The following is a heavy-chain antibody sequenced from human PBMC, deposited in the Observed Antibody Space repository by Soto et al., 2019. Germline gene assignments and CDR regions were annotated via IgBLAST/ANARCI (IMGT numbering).Heavy chain of an antibody. J-gene: IGHJ6*02. Sequence: PSETLSLTCAVSGDSISNSNWWGWIRQPPGKGLEWIGYIYYSGSTYYNPSLKSRVTMSVDTSKNQFSLKLSSVTAVDTAVYYCARTMTTVAEKYYYGMDVWGQGTTVT. CDR1: GDSISNSNW. CDR3: ARTMTTVAEKYYYGMDV. CDR2: IYYSGST. V-gene: IGHV4-28*01. D-gene: IGHD4-4*01.